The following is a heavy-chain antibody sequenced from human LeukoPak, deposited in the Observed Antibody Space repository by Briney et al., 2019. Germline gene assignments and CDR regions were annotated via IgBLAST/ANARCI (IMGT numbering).Heavy chain of an antibody. CDR3: TRPKYSSSWYDAVFDY. V-gene: IGHV3-11*01. CDR1: GFTFSDYY. J-gene: IGHJ4*02. D-gene: IGHD6-13*01. Sequence: GGSLRLSCAASGFTFSDYYMSWIRQAPGKGLEWVSYISSSGSTIYYADSVKGRFTISRDNAKNSLYLQMSSLKTEDTAVYYCTRPKYSSSWYDAVFDYWGQGTLVTVSS. CDR2: ISSSGSTI.